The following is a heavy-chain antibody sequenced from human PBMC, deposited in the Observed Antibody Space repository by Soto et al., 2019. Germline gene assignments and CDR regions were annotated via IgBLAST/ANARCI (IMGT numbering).Heavy chain of an antibody. D-gene: IGHD3-22*01. CDR3: VKGEYYYDGSAYYPFDY. CDR1: GFTFSMYA. Sequence: LGGSLRLSCSASGFTFSMYAMHWVRQAPGKGLEYVSSISTNGGSTHYADSVKGRFAISRDNSKNTVYLQMSSLRAEDTAVYYCVKGEYYYDGSAYYPFDYWGQGTLVTVSS. CDR2: ISTNGGST. J-gene: IGHJ4*02. V-gene: IGHV3-64D*06.